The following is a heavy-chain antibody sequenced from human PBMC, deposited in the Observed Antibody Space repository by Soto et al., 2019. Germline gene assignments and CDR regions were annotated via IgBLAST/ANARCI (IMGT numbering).Heavy chain of an antibody. CDR2: ISGSGGST. V-gene: IGHV3-23*01. D-gene: IGHD6-6*01. CDR1: GFTFSSYA. J-gene: IGHJ5*02. CDR3: ANSEGPHKGRRYNWFDP. Sequence: PGGSLRLSCAASGFTFSSYAMSWVRQAPGKGLEWVSAISGSGGSTYYADSVKGRFTISRDNSKNTLYLQMNSLRAEDTAVYYCANSEGPHKGRRYNWFDPWGQGTLVTVSS.